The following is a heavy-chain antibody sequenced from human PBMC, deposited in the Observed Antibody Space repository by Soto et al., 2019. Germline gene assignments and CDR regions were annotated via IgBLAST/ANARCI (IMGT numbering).Heavy chain of an antibody. V-gene: IGHV3-21*01. CDR1: GFSFSSYS. CDR2: ISSSASHI. Sequence: EVQLVESGGGLVKPGGSLRLSCAASGFSFSSYSMNWVRQAPGKGLEWVSSISSSASHINYADSVKGRFTISRDNAKKSLYLLMNCLRAEDTAVYYCARGYTGFCSGGTCYWFDPWGQGTLVTVSS. D-gene: IGHD2-15*01. J-gene: IGHJ5*02. CDR3: ARGYTGFCSGGTCYWFDP.